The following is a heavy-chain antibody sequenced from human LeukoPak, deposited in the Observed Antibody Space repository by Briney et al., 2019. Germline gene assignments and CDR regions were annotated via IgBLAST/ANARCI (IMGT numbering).Heavy chain of an antibody. V-gene: IGHV1-8*01. J-gene: IGHJ6*02. Sequence: ASVKVSCKASGYTFTSYDINWVRQATGQGLEWMGWMNPNSGNTGYAQKFQGRVTMTRNTSISTAYMELSSLRSEDTAVYYCARGPPYSSSLYYYYGMDVWGQGTTVTVSS. CDR3: ARGPPYSSSLYYYYGMDV. CDR2: MNPNSGNT. CDR1: GYTFTSYD. D-gene: IGHD6-13*01.